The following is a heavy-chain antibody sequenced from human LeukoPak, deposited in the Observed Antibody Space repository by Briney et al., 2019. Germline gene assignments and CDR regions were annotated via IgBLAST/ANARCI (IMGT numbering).Heavy chain of an antibody. CDR2: INSDGSST. V-gene: IGHV3-74*01. D-gene: IGHD4-17*01. CDR3: ARDRRVTTSYYYHYMDV. CDR1: GFTFSSYW. Sequence: GGSLRLSCAASGFTFSSYWMHWVRQAPGKGLVWVSQINSDGSSTTYADSVRGRFTISRDNAKNTLYLQMNRLRAEDTAVYYCARDRRVTTSYYYHYMDVWGKGTTVTVSS. J-gene: IGHJ6*03.